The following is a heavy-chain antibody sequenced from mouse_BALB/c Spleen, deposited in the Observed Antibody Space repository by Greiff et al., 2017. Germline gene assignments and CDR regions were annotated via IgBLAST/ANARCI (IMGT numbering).Heavy chain of an antibody. Sequence: VQLQQSGPGLVKPSQSLSLTCTVTGYSITSDYAWNWIRQFPGNKLEWMGYISYSGSTSYNPSLKSRISITRDTSKNQFFLQLNSVTTEDTATYYCARQGDYDYFDYWGQGTTLTVSS. CDR2: ISYSGST. CDR1: GYSITSDYA. CDR3: ARQGDYDYFDY. J-gene: IGHJ2*01. V-gene: IGHV3-2*02. D-gene: IGHD2-13*01.